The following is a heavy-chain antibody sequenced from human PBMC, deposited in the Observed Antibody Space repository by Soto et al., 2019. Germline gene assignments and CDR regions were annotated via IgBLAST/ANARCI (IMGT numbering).Heavy chain of an antibody. CDR2: ISAYNGNT. Sequence: ASVKVSCKASGYTFTSYGISWVRQAPGQGLEWMGWISAYNGNTNYAQKLQGRVTMTTDTSTSTAYTELRSLRSGDTAVYYCARESIAADGSPTEYLGQGTLVNVSS. V-gene: IGHV1-18*01. CDR1: GYTFTSYG. CDR3: ARESIAADGSPTEY. D-gene: IGHD6-13*01. J-gene: IGHJ4*02.